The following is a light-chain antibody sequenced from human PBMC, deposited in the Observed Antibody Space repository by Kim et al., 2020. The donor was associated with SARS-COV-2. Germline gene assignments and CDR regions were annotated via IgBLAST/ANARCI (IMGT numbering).Light chain of an antibody. Sequence: SGSPGERATLACRASQSVSTNLVWYQQKPGQAPRLLIYGASTRATGIPARFSGSGSGTEFTLTISSLQSEDFAVYYCQQYNNFRTFGQGTKVDIK. CDR3: QQYNNFRT. J-gene: IGKJ1*01. CDR1: QSVSTN. V-gene: IGKV3-15*01. CDR2: GAS.